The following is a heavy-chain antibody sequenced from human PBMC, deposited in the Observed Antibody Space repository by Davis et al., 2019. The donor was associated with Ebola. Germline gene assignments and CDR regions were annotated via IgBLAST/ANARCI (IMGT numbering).Heavy chain of an antibody. J-gene: IGHJ6*03. CDR3: ARVRHNWNYVGYYYYYMDV. Sequence: SVKVSCKASGGTFSSYAISWVRQAPGQGLEWMGGIIPIFGTANYAQKFQGRVTITADESTSTAYMELSSLRSEDTAVYYCARVRHNWNYVGYYYYYMDVWGKGTTVTVSS. V-gene: IGHV1-69*13. CDR1: GGTFSSYA. CDR2: IIPIFGTA. D-gene: IGHD1-7*01.